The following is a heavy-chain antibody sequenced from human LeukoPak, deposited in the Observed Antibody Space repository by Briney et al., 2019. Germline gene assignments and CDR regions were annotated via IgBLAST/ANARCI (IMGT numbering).Heavy chain of an antibody. V-gene: IGHV4-4*09. J-gene: IGHJ4*02. D-gene: IGHD3-22*01. CDR2: IYTSGST. CDR1: GGSISSYY. Sequence: SETLSLTCTVSGGSISSYYWSWIRQPPGKGLKWIGYIYTSGSTNYNPSLKSRVTISVDTSKNQFSLKLSSVTAADTAVYYCARRGSGYSFDYWGQGTLVTVSS. CDR3: ARRGSGYSFDY.